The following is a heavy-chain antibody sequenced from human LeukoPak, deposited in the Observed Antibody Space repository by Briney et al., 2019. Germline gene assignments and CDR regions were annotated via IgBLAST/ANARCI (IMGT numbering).Heavy chain of an antibody. CDR1: GFTFSSYW. CDR2: INNDGSST. J-gene: IGHJ6*03. V-gene: IGHV3-74*01. CDR3: ARAPYYYYMDV. Sequence: GSLRLSCVAPGFTFSSYWMHWVRQAPGKGLVWVSRINNDGSSTSYADSVKGRFTISRDNAKNTLYLQMNSLRAEDTAVYYCARAPYYYYMDVWGKGTTVTVSS.